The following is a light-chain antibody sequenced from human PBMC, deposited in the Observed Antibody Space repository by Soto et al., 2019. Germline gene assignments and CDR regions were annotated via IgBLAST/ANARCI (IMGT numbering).Light chain of an antibody. Sequence: QSVLTQPASVSGSPGQSITSSCTGTSSDVGGYNYVSWYQQHPDKAPKLMIYEVSNRPSGVSNRFSGSKSGNTASLTISGLQAEDEADYYCSSYTSSSTQVFGTGTKVTVL. CDR1: SSDVGGYNY. J-gene: IGLJ1*01. CDR2: EVS. V-gene: IGLV2-14*01. CDR3: SSYTSSSTQV.